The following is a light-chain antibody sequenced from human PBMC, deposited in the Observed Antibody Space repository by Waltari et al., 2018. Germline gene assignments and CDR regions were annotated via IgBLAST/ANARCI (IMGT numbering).Light chain of an antibody. J-gene: IGKJ4*01. CDR3: QEANSFPLT. Sequence: IRMTQSPSSLSASTGDRVTITCRASQGIRSWLSWYQQKPGKAPKLLIYATSNLQSGVPSRFSGSGSGKEFTLTISSLQPEDVATYYCQEANSFPLTFGGGTKVEI. CDR2: ATS. V-gene: IGKV1-12*01. CDR1: QGIRSW.